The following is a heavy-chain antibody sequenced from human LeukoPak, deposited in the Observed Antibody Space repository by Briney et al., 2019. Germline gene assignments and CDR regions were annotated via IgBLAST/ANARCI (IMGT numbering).Heavy chain of an antibody. V-gene: IGHV1-8*01. J-gene: IGHJ5*02. CDR3: ARGRGGYSPFDP. D-gene: IGHD2-2*03. CDR1: GYTFTSYD. Sequence: ASVKVSCKASGYTFTSYDINWVRQAPGQGLEWMGWMNPNSGNTGYAQKFQGRVTMTRNTSISTACMELSSLRSEDTAVYYCARGRGGYSPFDPWGQGTLVTVSS. CDR2: MNPNSGNT.